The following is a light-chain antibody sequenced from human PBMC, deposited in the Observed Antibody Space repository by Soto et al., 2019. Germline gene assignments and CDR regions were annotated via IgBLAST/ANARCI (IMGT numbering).Light chain of an antibody. V-gene: IGKV1-5*01. CDR2: DAS. Sequence: DIQMTQSPSTLSASVGDRVTITCRASQSISSWLAWYQQKPGKAPKLLIYDASSLESGVPSRFSGSGSGTEFAFTLSSLQPEDFATYYCQQDNSYSLPFCGGTKVEIK. CDR1: QSISSW. J-gene: IGKJ4*01. CDR3: QQDNSYSLP.